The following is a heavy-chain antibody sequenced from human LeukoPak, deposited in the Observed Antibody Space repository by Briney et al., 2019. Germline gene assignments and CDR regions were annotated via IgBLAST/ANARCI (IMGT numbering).Heavy chain of an antibody. CDR2: ISYDGSNK. V-gene: IGHV3-30*04. CDR3: AREAHYDSKYYYYYMDV. J-gene: IGHJ6*03. Sequence: WGSLRFSCAASGFTFSSYAMHWVSQAPGKGLEWVAVISYDGSNKYYADSVKGRFTISRDNSKNTLYLQMNSLRAEDTAVYYCAREAHYDSKYYYYYMDVWGKGTTVTVSS. CDR1: GFTFSSYA. D-gene: IGHD3-22*01.